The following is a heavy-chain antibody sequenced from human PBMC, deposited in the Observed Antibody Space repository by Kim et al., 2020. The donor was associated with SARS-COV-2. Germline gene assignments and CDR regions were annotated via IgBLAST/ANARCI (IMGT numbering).Heavy chain of an antibody. CDR1: GDSISRSSNY. V-gene: IGHV4-39*01. CDR2: INYSGNT. J-gene: IGHJ4*02. Sequence: SETLSLTCTVSGDSISRSSNYWGWIRQPPGKGRVWSGSINYSGNTYYKRSLKSRVTISVDTSKNQFSLKMRSVTAADTAVYYCARLVSEHSAVEYWGQGTLVTVSS. D-gene: IGHD6-13*01. CDR3: ARLVSEHSAVEY.